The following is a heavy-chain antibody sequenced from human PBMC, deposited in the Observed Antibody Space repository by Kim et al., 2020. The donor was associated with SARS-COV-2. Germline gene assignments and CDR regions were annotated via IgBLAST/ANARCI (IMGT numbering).Heavy chain of an antibody. V-gene: IGHV4-34*01. J-gene: IGHJ3*02. CDR3: ARGRFNSGSYYMRVAFDI. Sequence: KSRVTISGDTSKNQFSLKLSSVTAADTAVYYCARGRFNSGSYYMRVAFDIWGQGTMVTVSS. D-gene: IGHD1-26*01.